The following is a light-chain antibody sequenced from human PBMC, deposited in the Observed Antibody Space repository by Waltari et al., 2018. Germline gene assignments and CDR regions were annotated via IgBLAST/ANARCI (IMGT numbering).Light chain of an antibody. CDR2: WAS. CDR1: QSVLYSANNENY. V-gene: IGKV4-1*01. Sequence: DIVMTQSPDSLAVSLGESATITCKSSQSVLYSANNENYLAWYQHKPGQSPKLIIHWASTRESGVPDRFVDSGSGTDFTLTINSLHAEDVAVYYCQQTFSAITFVGGTKVEIK. CDR3: QQTFSAIT. J-gene: IGKJ4*01.